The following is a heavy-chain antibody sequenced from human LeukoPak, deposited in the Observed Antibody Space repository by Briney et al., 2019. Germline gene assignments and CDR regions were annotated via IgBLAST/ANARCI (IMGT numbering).Heavy chain of an antibody. CDR1: GSSFSAYA. D-gene: IGHD4-17*01. CDR3: ARDPNGDYIGAFDM. CDR2: IRGSGVNT. Sequence: GGSLRLSCTASGSSFSAYAMMWVRQAPGKGPEWVSAIRGSGVNTYYADSVKGRFTISRDNSKYTLFLQMNSLRAEDTAVYYCARDPNGDYIGAFDMWGPGTMVTVSS. V-gene: IGHV3-23*01. J-gene: IGHJ3*02.